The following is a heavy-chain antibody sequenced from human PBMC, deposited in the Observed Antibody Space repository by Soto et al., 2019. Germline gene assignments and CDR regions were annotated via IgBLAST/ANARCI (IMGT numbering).Heavy chain of an antibody. CDR2: IYYSGST. CDR3: ARIKITYNDFGRGLRALSRDV. V-gene: IGHV4-59*08. Sequence: SETLSLTCTVSGGSISSYYWSWIRQPPGKGLEWIGYIYYSGSTNYNPSLKSRVTISVDTSKNQFSLKLSSVTAADTAEKYCARIKITYNDFGRGLRALSRDVWAKGPRSPSPQ. J-gene: IGHJ6*04. D-gene: IGHD3-3*01. CDR1: GGSISSYY.